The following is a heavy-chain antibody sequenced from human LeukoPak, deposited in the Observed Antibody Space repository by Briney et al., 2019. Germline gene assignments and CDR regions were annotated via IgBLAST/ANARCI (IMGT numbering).Heavy chain of an antibody. CDR1: GYTFTGYY. V-gene: IGHV1-2*02. J-gene: IGHJ3*02. CDR2: INPNSGGT. D-gene: IGHD2-8*01. CDR3: ARDRDIVLMVYAFSRDDAFDI. Sequence: GASVKVSCKASGYTFTGYYMHWVRQAPGQGLEWMGWINPNSGGTNYAQKFQGRVTMTRDTSISTAYMELSRLRSDDTAVYYCARDRDIVLMVYAFSRDDAFDIWGQGTMVTVSS.